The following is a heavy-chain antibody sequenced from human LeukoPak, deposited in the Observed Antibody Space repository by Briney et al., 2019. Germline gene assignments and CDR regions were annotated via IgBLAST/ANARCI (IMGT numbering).Heavy chain of an antibody. J-gene: IGHJ4*02. D-gene: IGHD3-10*01. CDR1: GYTFTGYY. CDR3: AGLAHYYGSGSYLDY. V-gene: IGHV1-2*02. Sequence: ASVKVSCTASGYTFTGYYMHWVRQAPGQGLEWMGWINPNSGGTNYAQKFQGRLTMTRDTSISTAYMELSRLRSDDTAVYYCAGLAHYYGSGSYLDYWGQGTLVTVSS. CDR2: INPNSGGT.